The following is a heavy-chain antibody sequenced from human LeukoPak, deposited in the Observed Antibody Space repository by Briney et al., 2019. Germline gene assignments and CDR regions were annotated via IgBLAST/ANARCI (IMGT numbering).Heavy chain of an antibody. Sequence: SVKVSCKASGGTFSSYAISWVRQAPGQGLEWMGRIIPILGIANYAQKFQGRVTITADKSTSTAYMELSSLRSGDTAVYYCARETYSSSTPRKNWFDPWGQGTLVTVSS. CDR2: IIPILGIA. CDR3: ARETYSSSTPRKNWFDP. CDR1: GGTFSSYA. D-gene: IGHD6-6*01. V-gene: IGHV1-69*04. J-gene: IGHJ5*02.